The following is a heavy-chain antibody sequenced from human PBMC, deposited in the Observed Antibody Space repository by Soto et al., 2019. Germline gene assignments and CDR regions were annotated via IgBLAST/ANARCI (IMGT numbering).Heavy chain of an antibody. CDR2: IYYSGST. D-gene: IGHD6-13*01. V-gene: IGHV4-59*08. J-gene: IGHJ3*02. Sequence: SETLSLSSTISVCSISSYYWRWIRQTPGKGLEWIGYIYYSGSTNYNPSLKSRVTISVDTSKNQFSLKLSSVTAADTAVYYRPRRYSSAFDIWGQGTMVTVSS. CDR3: PRRYSSAFDI. CDR1: VCSISSYY.